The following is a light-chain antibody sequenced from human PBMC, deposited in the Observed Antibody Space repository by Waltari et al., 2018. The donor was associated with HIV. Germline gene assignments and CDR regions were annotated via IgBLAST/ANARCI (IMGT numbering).Light chain of an antibody. J-gene: IGLJ2*01. CDR2: EVS. V-gene: IGLV2-23*02. Sequence: QSALTQPASVSGSPGQSITISCTGSSSDVGTYKPVSWNQQNPGKAPRLIIYEVSTRPSGVSNRYSASKSGKTASLTVSGLRAEDEADYYCSSYAGSSTFVIFGGGTKLTVL. CDR3: SSYAGSSTFVI. CDR1: SSDVGTYKP.